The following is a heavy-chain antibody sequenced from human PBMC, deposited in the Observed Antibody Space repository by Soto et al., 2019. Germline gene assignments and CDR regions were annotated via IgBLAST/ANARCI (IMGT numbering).Heavy chain of an antibody. J-gene: IGHJ5*02. D-gene: IGHD5-12*01. CDR3: AKGENIGPKTGYAFDP. CDR2: TYFRSKWYN. V-gene: IGHV6-1*01. Sequence: PSQTLSLTCAISGDSVSSNTASWNWIRQSPSRGLEWLGRTYFRSKWYNDYAVSVKSRIIINPDTSNNQFSLQLNSATPEDTAVYFCAKGENIGPKTGYAFDPWGQGIRVTVSS. CDR1: GDSVSSNTAS.